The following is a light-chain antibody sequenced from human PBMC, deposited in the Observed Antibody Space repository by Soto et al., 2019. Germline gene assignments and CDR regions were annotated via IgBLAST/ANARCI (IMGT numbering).Light chain of an antibody. Sequence: DIQMTQSPSTLSASVGDRVTITCRASQSLGTSLAWYQQKPGKAPKLLIYKASTLESGVPSRFSVSGSGTEFTLTISSLQPDDFAAYYCLHYTASPTWGPGTKVDI. CDR3: LHYTASPT. J-gene: IGKJ3*01. V-gene: IGKV1-5*03. CDR2: KAS. CDR1: QSLGTS.